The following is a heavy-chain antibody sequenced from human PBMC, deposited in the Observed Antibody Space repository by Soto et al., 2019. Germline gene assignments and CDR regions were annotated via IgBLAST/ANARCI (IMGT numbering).Heavy chain of an antibody. CDR2: INPSGGT. D-gene: IGHD6-6*01. J-gene: IGHJ4*02. Sequence: QVQLQQWGAGLLKPSETLSLTCAVYGGSFSTDXXXWIRQPPGKGLEWIGEINPSGGTNYNPSLKSRVTISVATSKNQFSLKLSSVTAADTAVYYCARVLAARASRDFDYWGQGTLVTVSS. CDR1: GGSFSTDX. V-gene: IGHV4-34*01. CDR3: ARVLAARASRDFDY.